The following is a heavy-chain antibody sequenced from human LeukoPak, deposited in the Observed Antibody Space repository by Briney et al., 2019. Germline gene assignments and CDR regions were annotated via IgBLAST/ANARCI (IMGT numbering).Heavy chain of an antibody. CDR2: IKLDGSEK. J-gene: IGHJ4*02. Sequence: GGSLRLSCVASGFTFGKYWMSWVRQAPGKGLEWVANIKLDGSEKNYVDSVKGRFTISRDNTKNSLYLQMNSLRAEDAAVFYCARDQYDTWSRRGNFDSWGQGTLVIVSS. CDR3: ARDQYDTWSRRGNFDS. CDR1: GFTFGKYW. D-gene: IGHD3-3*01. V-gene: IGHV3-7*03.